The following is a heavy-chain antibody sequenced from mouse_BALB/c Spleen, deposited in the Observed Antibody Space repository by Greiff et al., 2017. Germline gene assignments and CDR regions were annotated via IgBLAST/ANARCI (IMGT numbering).Heavy chain of an antibody. V-gene: IGHV1S132*01. CDR1: GYTFTSYW. D-gene: IGHD1-1*01. CDR2: IFPGTGTT. Sequence: VQLQQSGAELVKPGASVKLSCKTSGYTFTSYWIQWVKQRPGQGLGWIGEIFPGTGTTYYNEKFKGKATLTIDTSSSTAYMQLSSLTSEDSAVYFCARVPYGSFHFDYWGQGTTLTVSS. CDR3: ARVPYGSFHFDY. J-gene: IGHJ2*01.